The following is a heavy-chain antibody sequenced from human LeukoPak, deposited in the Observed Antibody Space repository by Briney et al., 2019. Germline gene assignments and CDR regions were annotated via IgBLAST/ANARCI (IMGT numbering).Heavy chain of an antibody. CDR1: GFTFSSYS. J-gene: IGHJ4*02. Sequence: GGSLRLSCAASGFTFSSYSMNWVRQAPGKGLEWVSYISSSSSTIYYADSVKGRFTISRDNAKNSLYLQMNSLRAEDTAVYYCALTTPPYYDSSGYYPTFDYWGQGTLVTVSS. D-gene: IGHD3-22*01. V-gene: IGHV3-48*04. CDR2: ISSSSSTI. CDR3: ALTTPPYYDSSGYYPTFDY.